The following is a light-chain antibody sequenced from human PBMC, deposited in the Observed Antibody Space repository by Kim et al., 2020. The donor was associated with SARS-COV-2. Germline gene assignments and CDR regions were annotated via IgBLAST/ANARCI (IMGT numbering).Light chain of an antibody. Sequence: DIQMTQSPSTLSASVGDRVTITCRASQTISSWLAWYQQKPGKAPKLLIYKASSLESGVPSRFSGSGSGTEFTLTISSLQPDDFATYYCQQYDNYSWTFVQGTKVDIK. V-gene: IGKV1-5*03. J-gene: IGKJ1*01. CDR2: KAS. CDR3: QQYDNYSWT. CDR1: QTISSW.